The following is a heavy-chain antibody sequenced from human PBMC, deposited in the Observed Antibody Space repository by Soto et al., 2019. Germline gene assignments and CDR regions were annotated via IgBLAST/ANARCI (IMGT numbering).Heavy chain of an antibody. V-gene: IGHV3-64D*06. CDR2: ISSNGGST. CDR3: VKDRLDSSSSEFDY. J-gene: IGHJ4*02. CDR1: GFTFSSYA. Sequence: GGSLRLSCSASGFTFSSYAMHWVCQAPGKGLEYVSAISSNGGSTYYADSVKGRFTISRDNSKNTLYLQMSSLRAEDTAVYYCVKDRLDSSSSEFDYWGQGTLVTSPQ. D-gene: IGHD6-6*01.